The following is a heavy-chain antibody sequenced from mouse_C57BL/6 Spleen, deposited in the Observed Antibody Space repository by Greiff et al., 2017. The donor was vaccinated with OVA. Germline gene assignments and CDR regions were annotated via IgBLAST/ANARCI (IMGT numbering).Heavy chain of an antibody. CDR1: GYTFTSYW. J-gene: IGHJ2*01. CDR3: ASAEYYGGTSYDY. V-gene: IGHV1-72*01. Sequence: QVQLQQPGAELVKPGASVKLSCKASGYTFTSYWMHWVKQRPGRGLEWIGRIDPKSGGTKYNEKFKSKAALTVDKPSSTAYMQLSSLTSEDTAVYYCASAEYYGGTSYDYWGQGTTLTVSS. D-gene: IGHD1-1*01. CDR2: IDPKSGGT.